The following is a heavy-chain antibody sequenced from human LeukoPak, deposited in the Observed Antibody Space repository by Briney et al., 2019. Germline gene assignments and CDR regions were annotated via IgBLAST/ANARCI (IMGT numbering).Heavy chain of an antibody. J-gene: IGHJ4*02. D-gene: IGHD3-10*01. Sequence: SETLSLTCAVYGGSFSGYYWSWIRQPPGKGLEWIGEINHSGSTNYNPSLKSRVTISVDTSKNQFSLKLSSVTAADTAVYYCARRSSFRRITMVRGVITHFDYWGQGTLVTVSS. CDR3: ARRSSFRRITMVRGVITHFDY. V-gene: IGHV4-34*01. CDR2: INHSGST. CDR1: GGSFSGYY.